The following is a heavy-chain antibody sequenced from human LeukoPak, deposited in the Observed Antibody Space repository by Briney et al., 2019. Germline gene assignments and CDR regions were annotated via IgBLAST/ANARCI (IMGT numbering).Heavy chain of an antibody. Sequence: SETLSLTCTVSGNSISSGDNYWSWIRQPAGKGLEWIGSIYTSASTNYNPSLKSRVTMSVDTSKNQFSLKLSSVTAADTAVYYCARDPDYGDFFDYWGQGTLVAVSS. D-gene: IGHD4-17*01. CDR2: IYTSAST. CDR1: GNSISSGDNY. V-gene: IGHV4-61*02. J-gene: IGHJ4*02. CDR3: ARDPDYGDFFDY.